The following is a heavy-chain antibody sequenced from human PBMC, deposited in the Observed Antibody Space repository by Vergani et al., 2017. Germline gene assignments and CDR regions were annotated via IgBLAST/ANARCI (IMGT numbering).Heavy chain of an antibody. D-gene: IGHD6-13*01. J-gene: IGHJ1*01. CDR3: ATKSCVTPGCQIGYFRE. Sequence: QVNLVESGGGVVQPGRSLRLSCVVSGFTSSYYGMHWVRKAPGKGLEWVAVISYDGTQKYYADSVKGRFTISRDNSKSTLYLQMNSLRTEDTAVYYCATKSCVTPGCQIGYFREWGQGTLVTVSS. CDR1: GFTSSYYG. CDR2: ISYDGTQK. V-gene: IGHV3-30*03.